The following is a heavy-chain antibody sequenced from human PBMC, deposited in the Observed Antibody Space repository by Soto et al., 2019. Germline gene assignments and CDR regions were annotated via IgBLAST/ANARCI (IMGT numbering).Heavy chain of an antibody. J-gene: IGHJ4*02. CDR3: AKGLIIAAAGTFDY. CDR1: GFTFSSYA. CDR2: ISSGGGST. D-gene: IGHD6-13*01. Sequence: GGYLRLSCAAYGFTFSSYAMSWVRQAPGKGLEWVSGISSGGGSTYYADSVKGRFTISRDNSKNTLYLDMINLRAEDTAVYYCAKGLIIAAAGTFDYRGQGSLLTVSS. V-gene: IGHV3-23*01.